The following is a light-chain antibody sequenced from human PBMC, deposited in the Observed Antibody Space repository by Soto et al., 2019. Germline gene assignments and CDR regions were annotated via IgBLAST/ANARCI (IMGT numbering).Light chain of an antibody. J-gene: IGKJ4*01. Sequence: EIVMTQSPATLSVSPGEGATLSCRASPSVSRDLAWYQHNPGLAPRRLIYGVATRATGIPVRFSGSGSGTAFTLSISSLQSEDSAIYYCHHYNSLPLTFGGGTKVDIK. V-gene: IGKV3-15*01. CDR2: GVA. CDR3: HHYNSLPLT. CDR1: PSVSRD.